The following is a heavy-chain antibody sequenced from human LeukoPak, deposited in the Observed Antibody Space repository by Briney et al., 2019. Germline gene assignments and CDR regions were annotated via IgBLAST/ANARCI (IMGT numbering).Heavy chain of an antibody. CDR3: ARAKGRDYVWGSYPLAFDY. V-gene: IGHV4-34*01. D-gene: IGHD3-16*02. J-gene: IGHJ4*02. CDR2: INHSGTT. CDR1: GGSFSGYY. Sequence: PSETMSLTCAVYGGSFSGYYWSWIRQPPGKGLEWIGEINHSGTTTYNPSLKSRVTISVDTSKNQFSLKLSSVTAADTAVYYCARAKGRDYVWGSYPLAFDYWGQGTLVTVSS.